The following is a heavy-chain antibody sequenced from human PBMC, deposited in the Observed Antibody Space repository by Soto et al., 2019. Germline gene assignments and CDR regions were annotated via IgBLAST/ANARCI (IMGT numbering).Heavy chain of an antibody. Sequence: QVQLVESGGGVVQPGRSLRLSCAASGFTFSSYGMHWVRQAPGKGLEWVAVISYDGSNKYYADSVKGRFTISRDNSKNMLYLQMNSLRAEDTAVYYCAGDILTGSRSLDYWGQGTLVTVSS. CDR1: GFTFSSYG. V-gene: IGHV3-30*03. D-gene: IGHD3-9*01. CDR3: AGDILTGSRSLDY. J-gene: IGHJ4*02. CDR2: ISYDGSNK.